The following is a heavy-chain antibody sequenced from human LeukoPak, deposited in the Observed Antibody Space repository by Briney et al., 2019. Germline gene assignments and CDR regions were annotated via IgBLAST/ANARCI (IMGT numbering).Heavy chain of an antibody. V-gene: IGHV1-46*01. CDR2: INPSGGST. CDR3: ARDNNGNSFEY. CDR1: GYTFTSYY. D-gene: IGHD1-26*01. Sequence: GASVKVSCKASGYTFTSYYMHWVRQAPGQGLEWMGIINPSGGSTSYAQKFQGRVTMTRDTSISTAYMEVNRLTSDDTAVYYCARDNNGNSFEYWGQGTLVAVSS. J-gene: IGHJ4*02.